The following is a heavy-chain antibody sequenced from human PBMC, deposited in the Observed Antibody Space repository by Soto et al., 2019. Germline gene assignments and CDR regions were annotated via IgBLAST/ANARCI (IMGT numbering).Heavy chain of an antibody. Sequence: EVQLVESGGGLVQPGGSLRLSCAASGLIFSDYHMDWVRQAPGKGLEWVGRIRRTANSYTTEYAASVKGRFTISRDDSKNSLYLQMNRLKSEDTAVYYCAMLGGWSGGSSGMDVWGQGTTVTVSS. D-gene: IGHD6-19*01. V-gene: IGHV3-72*01. CDR2: IRRTANSYTT. CDR3: AMLGGWSGGSSGMDV. CDR1: GLIFSDYH. J-gene: IGHJ6*02.